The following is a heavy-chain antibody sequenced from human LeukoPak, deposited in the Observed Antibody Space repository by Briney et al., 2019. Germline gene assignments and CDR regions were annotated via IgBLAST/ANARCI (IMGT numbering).Heavy chain of an antibody. CDR1: GYSFTSFW. J-gene: IGHJ6*02. CDR3: ARNSGYDLDYYYGMDV. V-gene: IGHV5-51*01. D-gene: IGHD5-12*01. Sequence: GESLKISCQGSGYSFTSFWIGWVRQMPGKGLEWMGIIYPGDSDTRYSPSFQGQVTISADKSISTAYLQWSSLKASDTAMYYCARNSGYDLDYYYGMDVWGQGTTVTVSS. CDR2: IYPGDSDT.